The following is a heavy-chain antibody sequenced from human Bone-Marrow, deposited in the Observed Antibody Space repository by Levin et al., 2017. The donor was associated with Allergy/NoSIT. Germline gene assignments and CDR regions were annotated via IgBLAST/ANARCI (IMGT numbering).Heavy chain of an antibody. CDR3: ATITVTKYYFYGLNV. CDR1: GYTLTELS. Sequence: ASVKVSCKVSGYTLTELSMHWVRQAPGKGLEWMGGFGAEDGETIYAQKFQGRVTMTEDTSTDTAYMELSSLRSEDTAVYYCATITVTKYYFYGLNVWGQGTTVTVSS. V-gene: IGHV1-24*01. CDR2: FGAEDGET. D-gene: IGHD4-17*01. J-gene: IGHJ6*02.